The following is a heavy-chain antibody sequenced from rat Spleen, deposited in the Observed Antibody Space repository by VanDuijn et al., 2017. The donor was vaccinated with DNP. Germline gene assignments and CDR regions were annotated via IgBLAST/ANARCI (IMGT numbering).Heavy chain of an antibody. J-gene: IGHJ2*01. CDR3: ASPRY. V-gene: IGHV2-16*01. CDR1: GVSLTSYG. Sequence: QVQLKESGPGLVQPSRTLSLTCTVSGVSLTSYGVSWVRQPPGKGLEWIAAIWSDGSTDYNSALTSRVSITRDTSKSQVLLKMNSLQIEDTAMYSCASPRYWGQGVMVTVSS. CDR2: IWSDGST.